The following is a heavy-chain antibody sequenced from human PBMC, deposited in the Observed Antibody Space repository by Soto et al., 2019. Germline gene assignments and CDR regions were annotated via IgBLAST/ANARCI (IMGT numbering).Heavy chain of an antibody. J-gene: IGHJ6*02. CDR1: GGSVSSGSYY. D-gene: IGHD6-13*01. V-gene: IGHV4-61*01. CDR2: IYYSGST. CDR3: ARDRIAASGTYLYYYYYGMDV. Sequence: QVQLQESGPGLVKPSETLSLTCTVSGGSVSSGSYYWSWIRQPPGKGLEWIGYIYYSGSTNYNPSLKIRVNISVDTSKIQFSLNLSSVTASDTAVYYCARDRIAASGTYLYYYYYGMDVWGQGTTVTVSS.